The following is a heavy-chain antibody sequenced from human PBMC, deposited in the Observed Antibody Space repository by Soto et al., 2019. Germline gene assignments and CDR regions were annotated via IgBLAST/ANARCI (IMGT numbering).Heavy chain of an antibody. CDR3: ARDRWGVGVTTYPGDAFDI. CDR1: GGSISSGGYC. Sequence: QVQLQESGPGLVKPSQTLSLTCTVSGGSISSGGYCWSWIRQHPGKGLEWIGYIYYSGSTYYNPSLKSRVTISVDTSKNQCALKLSSVTAADTAVYYCARDRWGVGVTTYPGDAFDIWGQGTMVTVSS. CDR2: IYYSGST. J-gene: IGHJ3*02. V-gene: IGHV4-31*03. D-gene: IGHD3-16*01.